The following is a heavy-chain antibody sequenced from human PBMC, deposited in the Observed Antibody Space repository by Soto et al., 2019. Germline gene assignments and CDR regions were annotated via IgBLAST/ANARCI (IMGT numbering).Heavy chain of an antibody. CDR1: RFTFCNYG. CDR2: ISYDGSNK. Sequence: GGSLRISCAASRFTFCNYGMHWVRKTQGKGLEWVAVISYDGSNKYYADSVKGRFTISRDNSKNTLYLQMNSLRAEDTAVYYCVKGGYHYFDYWGQGTLVTVSS. D-gene: IGHD5-12*01. J-gene: IGHJ4*02. CDR3: VKGGYHYFDY. V-gene: IGHV3-30*18.